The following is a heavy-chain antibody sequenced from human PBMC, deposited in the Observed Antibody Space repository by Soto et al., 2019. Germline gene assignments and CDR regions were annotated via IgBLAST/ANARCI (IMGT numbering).Heavy chain of an antibody. V-gene: IGHV1-8*01. CDR3: ARRRGITGTNMSGSGWFDP. CDR1: GYTFTSYD. CDR2: MNPNSGNT. D-gene: IGHD1-7*01. Sequence: QVQLVQSGAEVKKPGASVKVSCKASGYTFTSYDINWVRQATGQGLEWMGWMNPNSGNTGYAQKLQGRVTMTRNTSISTAYMELSSLRSEDTAVYYCARRRGITGTNMSGSGWFDPWGQGTLVTVSS. J-gene: IGHJ5*02.